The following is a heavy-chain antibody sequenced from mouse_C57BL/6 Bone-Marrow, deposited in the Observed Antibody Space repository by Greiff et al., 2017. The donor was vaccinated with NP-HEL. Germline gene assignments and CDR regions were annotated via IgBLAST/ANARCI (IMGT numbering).Heavy chain of an antibody. CDR3: ARSIYYDYADAPFYAMDY. CDR1: GFTFTDYY. D-gene: IGHD2-4*01. J-gene: IGHJ4*01. CDR2: IRNKANGYTT. V-gene: IGHV7-3*01. Sequence: DVHLVESGGGLVQPGGSLSLSCAASGFTFTDYYMSWVRQPPGQALEWLGFIRNKANGYTTEYSASVKGRFTISRDTSQSILYLQMKALRAEDRATYYCARSIYYDYADAPFYAMDYWGQGTSVTVSS.